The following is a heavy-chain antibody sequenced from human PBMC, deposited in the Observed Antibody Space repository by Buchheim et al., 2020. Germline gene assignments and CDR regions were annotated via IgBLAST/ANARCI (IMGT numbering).Heavy chain of an antibody. J-gene: IGHJ5*02. CDR2: IYYSGST. V-gene: IGHV4-31*03. CDR1: GGSISSGGYY. CDR3: ARGLRFLEWLSYSVGKNWFDP. D-gene: IGHD3-3*01. Sequence: QVQLQESGPGLVKPSQTLSLTCTVSGGSISSGGYYWSWIRQHPGKGLEWIGYIYYSGSTYYNPSLKSRVTISVDTSKNQFSLKLSSVTAADTAVYYCARGLRFLEWLSYSVGKNWFDPWGQGTL.